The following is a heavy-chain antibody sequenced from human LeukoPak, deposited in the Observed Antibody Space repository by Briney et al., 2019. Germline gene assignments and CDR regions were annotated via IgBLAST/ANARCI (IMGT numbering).Heavy chain of an antibody. D-gene: IGHD6-13*01. CDR3: ARGGGAAAGSSPAGY. Sequence: SETLSLTCAVYGGSFSGYYWSWIRQPPGKGLEWIGEINHSGSTNYNPSLKSRVTISVDTSKNQFSLKLSSVTAADTAVYYCARGGGAAAGSSPAGYWGQGTLVTVSS. CDR1: GGSFSGYY. CDR2: INHSGST. J-gene: IGHJ4*02. V-gene: IGHV4-34*01.